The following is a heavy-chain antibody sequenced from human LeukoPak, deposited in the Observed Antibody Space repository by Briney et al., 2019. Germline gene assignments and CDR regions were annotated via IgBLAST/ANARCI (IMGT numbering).Heavy chain of an antibody. D-gene: IGHD2-2*01. Sequence: PGGSLRLSCAASGFTFNSYAMSWVRQAPGQGLEWVSGMSGSGNRIYYADSVKGRFTISRDNSKNTLYLQMNSLRVEDTAVYYCAKGGDIVVVPAATLDYWGQGTLVTVSS. CDR3: AKGGDIVVVPAATLDY. V-gene: IGHV3-23*01. CDR2: MSGSGNRI. J-gene: IGHJ4*02. CDR1: GFTFNSYA.